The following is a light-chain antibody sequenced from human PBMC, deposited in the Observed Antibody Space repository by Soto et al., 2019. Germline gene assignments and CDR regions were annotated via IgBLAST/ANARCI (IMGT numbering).Light chain of an antibody. CDR2: AAS. V-gene: IGKV1-27*01. J-gene: IGKJ4*02. CDR1: QGISTY. Sequence: DIQMTQSPSSLSASVGDRVTITCRASQGISTYLAWYQQKPGKVPKLLIYAASTLQSGVPSRFSGSGSGTDFTLTISSLQPEDVETYYCQKYNSATPLTCGGGTKVEIK. CDR3: QKYNSATPLT.